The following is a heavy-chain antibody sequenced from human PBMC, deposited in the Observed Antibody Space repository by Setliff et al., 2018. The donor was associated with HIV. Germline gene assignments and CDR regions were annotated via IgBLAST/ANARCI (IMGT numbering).Heavy chain of an antibody. J-gene: IGHJ1*01. CDR1: GYTFTTYW. D-gene: IGHD4-17*01. CDR2: IFPGDSDT. CDR3: ARRGGTVDVPTVTTFGYFQD. Sequence: PGESLKISCKGSGYTFTTYWIAWVRQMPGKGLGWMGIIFPGDSDTRYSPSFQGQVTISADKSITTAYLHWSRLKASDTAMYYCARRGGTVDVPTVTTFGYFQDWGQGTLVTVSS. V-gene: IGHV5-51*01.